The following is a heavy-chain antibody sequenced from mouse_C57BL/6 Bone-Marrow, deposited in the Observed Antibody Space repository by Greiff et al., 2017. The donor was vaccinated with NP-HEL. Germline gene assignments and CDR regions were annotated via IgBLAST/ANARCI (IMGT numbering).Heavy chain of an antibody. CDR3: AREGNLWFAY. CDR2: ISYDGSN. V-gene: IGHV3-6*01. Sequence: EVKLVESGPGLVKPSQSLSLTCSVTGYSITSGYYWNWIRQFPGNKLEWMGYISYDGSNNYNPSLKNRISITRDPSKNQFFLKLNSVTTEDTATYYCAREGNLWFAYWGQGTLVTVSA. J-gene: IGHJ3*01. CDR1: GYSITSGYY.